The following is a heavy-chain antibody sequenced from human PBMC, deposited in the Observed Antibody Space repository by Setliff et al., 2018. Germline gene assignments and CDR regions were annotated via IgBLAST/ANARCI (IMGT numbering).Heavy chain of an antibody. V-gene: IGHV4-30-2*01. CDR1: GGSISSGGYS. CDR3: ARYYDSSGLDY. Sequence: SETLSLTCAVSGGSISSGGYSWSWIRQPPGKGLEWIGYIYHSGSTYYNPSLKSRVTISVDRSKNQFSLKLSSVTAADTAVYYCARYYDSSGLDYWGQGTPVTVSS. CDR2: IYHSGST. D-gene: IGHD3-22*01. J-gene: IGHJ4*02.